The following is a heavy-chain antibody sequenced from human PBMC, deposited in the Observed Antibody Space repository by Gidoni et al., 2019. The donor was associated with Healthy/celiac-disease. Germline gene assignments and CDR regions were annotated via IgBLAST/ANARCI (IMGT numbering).Heavy chain of an antibody. V-gene: IGHV2-5*01. Sequence: QITLKESGPTLVKPTQTLTLTCTFHGFSLSTSGVGVGWIRQPPGKALEWLALIYWNDDKRYSPSLKSRLNITQDTSKNQVVLTITNLDPLDTTPYYRALCTRCYPGGGNWFDPWGQGTLVTVSS. CDR3: ALCTRCYPGGGNWFDP. CDR2: IYWNDDK. D-gene: IGHD2-2*01. CDR1: GFSLSTSGVG. J-gene: IGHJ5*02.